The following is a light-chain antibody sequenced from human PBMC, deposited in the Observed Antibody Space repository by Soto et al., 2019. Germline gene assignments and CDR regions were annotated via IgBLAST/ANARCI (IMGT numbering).Light chain of an antibody. J-gene: IGKJ1*01. Sequence: EIVLTQSPATLSLSPGERATLSCRASESVSTFLAWYQQKPGQAPRLLIYEASSRATGIPARFSGGGSGTVFTLTISRLEPEDFAVYYCQQRSNWPSTFGQGTKVEI. CDR1: ESVSTF. V-gene: IGKV3-11*01. CDR3: QQRSNWPST. CDR2: EAS.